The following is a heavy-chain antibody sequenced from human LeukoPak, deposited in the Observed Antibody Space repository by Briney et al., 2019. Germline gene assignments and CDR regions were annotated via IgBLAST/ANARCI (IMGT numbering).Heavy chain of an antibody. Sequence: GGSLRLSCAASGFTFDDYGMSWVRQAPGKGLGWVSGINWNGGSTGYADSVKGRFTISRDNAKNSLYLQLNSLRAEDTALYYCARGYSGYGPSDYWGQGTLVTVSS. CDR1: GFTFDDYG. CDR3: ARGYSGYGPSDY. D-gene: IGHD5-12*01. CDR2: INWNGGST. V-gene: IGHV3-20*04. J-gene: IGHJ4*02.